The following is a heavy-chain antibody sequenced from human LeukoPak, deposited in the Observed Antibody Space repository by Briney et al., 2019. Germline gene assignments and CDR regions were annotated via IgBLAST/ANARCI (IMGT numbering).Heavy chain of an antibody. CDR1: GFTVSSNY. D-gene: IGHD2-2*01. V-gene: IGHV3-66*02. CDR2: IYRGGST. Sequence: GGSLRLSCAASGFTVSSNYVSWVRQLPGKGLEWVSVIYRGGSTYYSDSVKGRFTISRDNSKNTLYLQMNSLRAEDTAVYYCARAMGCNSTTCRNNWFDPWGQGTLVTVSS. CDR3: ARAMGCNSTTCRNNWFDP. J-gene: IGHJ5*02.